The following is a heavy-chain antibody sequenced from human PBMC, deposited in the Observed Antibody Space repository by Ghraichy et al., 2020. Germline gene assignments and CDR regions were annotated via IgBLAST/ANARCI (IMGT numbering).Heavy chain of an antibody. D-gene: IGHD5-12*01. CDR1: GFTFRSYS. V-gene: IGHV3-21*01. Sequence: LSLTCAASGFTFRSYSMNSVRQAPGKGLEWVSSISSSSSYIYYADSVKGRFTISRDNAKNSLYLQMNSLRAEDTAVYYCAGWLRPPDYWGQGTLVTVSS. CDR3: AGWLRPPDY. CDR2: ISSSSSYI. J-gene: IGHJ4*02.